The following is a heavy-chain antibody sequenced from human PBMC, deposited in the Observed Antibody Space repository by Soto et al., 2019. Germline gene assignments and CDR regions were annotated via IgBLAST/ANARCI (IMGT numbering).Heavy chain of an antibody. CDR1: GFSLTSGVVG. CDR3: AHRLPGPSGYDV. CDR2: IYWNDEQ. V-gene: IGHV2-5*01. J-gene: IGHJ6*02. D-gene: IGHD6-13*01. Sequence: QITLKESGPTLVKPTQTLTLTCTFSGFSLTSGVVGVGWIRQPPGEVLEWLALIYWNDEQYYNPSLRNRLTITRDTSKNQVVLTMTNMDPVDTATYYCAHRLPGPSGYDVWGQGTTVTVSS.